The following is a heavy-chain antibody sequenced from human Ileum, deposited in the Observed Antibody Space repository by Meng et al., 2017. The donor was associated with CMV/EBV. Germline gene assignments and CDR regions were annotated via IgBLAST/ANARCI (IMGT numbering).Heavy chain of an antibody. J-gene: IGHJ4*02. D-gene: IGHD4-23*01. CDR1: GFTFSNYW. CDR3: VRDGDSGGNAGFWF. CDR2: INRDGSDT. Sequence: GESLKISCAASGFTFSNYWMHWVRQAPGKGLVWVSRINRDGSDTSHADSVKGRIAISRDNAKNTLYLQLNSLSDEDTAVYYCVRDGDSGGNAGFWFWGQGKLVNGAS. V-gene: IGHV3-74*01.